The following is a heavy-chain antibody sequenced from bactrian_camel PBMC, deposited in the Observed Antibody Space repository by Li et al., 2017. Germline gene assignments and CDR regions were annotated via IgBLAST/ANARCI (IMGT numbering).Heavy chain of an antibody. CDR3: AAELAPCRHISGVASAFY. CDR2: FDSDSHPS. D-gene: IGHD2*01. Sequence: HVQLVESGGGSVQAGGSLRLSCVASGQPYSSACVGWFREAPGKNREGVAGFDSDSHPSYADSVKGRFIISKDSANNTLWLQMDSLKPEDTAMYYCAAELAPCRHISGVASAFYWGLGTQVTVS. J-gene: IGHJ4*01. V-gene: IGHV3S6*01. CDR1: GQPYSSAC.